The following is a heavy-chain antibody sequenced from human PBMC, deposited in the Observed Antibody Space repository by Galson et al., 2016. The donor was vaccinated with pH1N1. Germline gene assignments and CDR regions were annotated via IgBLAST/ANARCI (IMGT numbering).Heavy chain of an antibody. Sequence: SLRLSCAASDSSFSAYSMNWVRQAPGKGLQRLAYISGPSSGTIYYAESVRGRFTISRDNAKNSLFLHMNSLRDEDTAIYFCARVIQFLDPWYMDVWGKGTTVIVPS. V-gene: IGHV3-48*02. J-gene: IGHJ6*03. CDR1: DSSFSAYS. D-gene: IGHD3-3*01. CDR2: ISGPSSGTI. CDR3: ARVIQFLDPWYMDV.